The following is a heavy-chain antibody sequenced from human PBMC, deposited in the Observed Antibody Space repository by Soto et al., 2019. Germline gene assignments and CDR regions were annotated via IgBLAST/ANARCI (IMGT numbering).Heavy chain of an antibody. Sequence: PSETLSLTCNVSGASISSYNYWGWFRQPPGKGLEWIGYIYHSGSTYYNPSLKSRVTISVDRSKNQFSLKLSSVTAAGTAVYYCAGSGYYHNSGMDVWGQGTTVTVSS. CDR2: IYHSGST. V-gene: IGHV4-38-2*02. CDR3: AGSGYYHNSGMDV. J-gene: IGHJ6*02. CDR1: GASISSYNY. D-gene: IGHD3-22*01.